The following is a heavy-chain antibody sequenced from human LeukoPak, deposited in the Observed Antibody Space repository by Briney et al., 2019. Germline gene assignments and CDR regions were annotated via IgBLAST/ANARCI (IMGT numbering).Heavy chain of an antibody. CDR3: ARRPHITMVRGGHSEGAFDI. Sequence: ASVKVSCKASGYTFTSYYMHWVRQAPGQGLEWMGIINPSGGSTSYAQKFQGRVTMTRDTSTSTVYMELSSLRSEDTAVYYCARRPHITMVRGGHSEGAFDIWGQGTMVTVSS. V-gene: IGHV1-46*01. D-gene: IGHD3-10*01. CDR1: GYTFTSYY. CDR2: INPSGGST. J-gene: IGHJ3*02.